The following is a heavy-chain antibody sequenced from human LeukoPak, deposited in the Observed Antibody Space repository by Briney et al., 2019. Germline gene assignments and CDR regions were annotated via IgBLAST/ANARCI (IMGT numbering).Heavy chain of an antibody. V-gene: IGHV3-30*02. Sequence: GGSLRLSCAASGFTFSSYGMHWVRQAPGKGLEWVAFIRYDGSNKYYADSVKGRFTISRDNSKNTLYLQTNSLRAGDTAVYYCAKLGGSDFDYWGQGTLVTVSS. CDR2: IRYDGSNK. J-gene: IGHJ4*02. D-gene: IGHD1-26*01. CDR1: GFTFSSYG. CDR3: AKLGGSDFDY.